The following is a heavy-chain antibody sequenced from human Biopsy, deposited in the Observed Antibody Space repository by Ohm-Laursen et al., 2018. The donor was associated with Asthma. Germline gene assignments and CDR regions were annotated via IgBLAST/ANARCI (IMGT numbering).Heavy chain of an antibody. Sequence: SVKVSCKSLGGTFNTYVIGWVRQAPGQGLVWMGGINSVFGTTTYPQKFQDRVTITADDSTSTAYMELSSLRSEDTAVYYCARKAGSCISRTCYSLDFWGQGTLVTVSS. V-gene: IGHV1-69*13. D-gene: IGHD2-2*01. J-gene: IGHJ4*02. CDR3: ARKAGSCISRTCYSLDF. CDR1: GGTFNTYV. CDR2: INSVFGTT.